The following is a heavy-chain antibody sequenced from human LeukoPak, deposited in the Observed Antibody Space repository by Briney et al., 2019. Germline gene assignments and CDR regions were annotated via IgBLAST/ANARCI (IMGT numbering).Heavy chain of an antibody. V-gene: IGHV1-2*02. D-gene: IGHD3-3*01. J-gene: IGHJ4*02. Sequence: ASVKVSCKASGYTFTGYYMHWVRQAPGQGLEWMGWINPNSGGTNYAQKFQGRVTMTRDTSISTAYMELSRLRSDDTAVYYCARDITIFGVVTIDYWGQGTLVTVSS. CDR3: ARDITIFGVVTIDY. CDR2: INPNSGGT. CDR1: GYTFTGYY.